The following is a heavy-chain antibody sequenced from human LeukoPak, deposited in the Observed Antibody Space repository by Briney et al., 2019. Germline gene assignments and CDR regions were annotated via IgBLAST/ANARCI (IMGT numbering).Heavy chain of an antibody. CDR3: PRAPSYDFVLDY. CDR2: NRNRTNGGTI. Sequence: KTGGSLRLPCTTSGFTFGDCGLSWFRQAPGKGLEWIAFNRNRTNGGTIQYAASVQGRFTISRDDSKSIGYLQMNSLKTEDTGVYYCPRAPSYDFVLDYWGLGTLVTVSS. CDR1: GFTFGDCG. V-gene: IGHV3-49*05. D-gene: IGHD3-3*01. J-gene: IGHJ4*02.